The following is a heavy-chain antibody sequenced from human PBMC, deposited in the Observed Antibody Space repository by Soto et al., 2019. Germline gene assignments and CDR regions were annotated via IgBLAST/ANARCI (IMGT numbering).Heavy chain of an antibody. CDR2: IYYSGNT. V-gene: IGHV4-39*01. J-gene: IGHJ4*02. D-gene: IGHD3-22*01. CDR3: ARHTYYYDRSGYYFPNYFDY. Sequence: SETLSLTCTVSGGSISSNSYYWGWIRHPPGKGLEWIGSIYYSGNTYYNPSLKSRVTISVDTSKNQFSLKLSSVTAADTAVYYCARHTYYYDRSGYYFPNYFDYWGQGTLVTVSS. CDR1: GGSISSNSYY.